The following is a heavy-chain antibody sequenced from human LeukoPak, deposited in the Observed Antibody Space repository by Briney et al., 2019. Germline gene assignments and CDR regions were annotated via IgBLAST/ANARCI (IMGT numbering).Heavy chain of an antibody. Sequence: GASVKVSCKASGGTFSSYAISWVRQAPGQGLEWMGGIIPIFGTANYAQKFQGRVTITTDESTSTAYMELSSLRSADTAVYYCARRTVTTYYFDYWGQGTLVTVSS. CDR1: GGTFSSYA. CDR2: IIPIFGTA. CDR3: ARRTVTTYYFDY. J-gene: IGHJ4*02. V-gene: IGHV1-69*05. D-gene: IGHD4-11*01.